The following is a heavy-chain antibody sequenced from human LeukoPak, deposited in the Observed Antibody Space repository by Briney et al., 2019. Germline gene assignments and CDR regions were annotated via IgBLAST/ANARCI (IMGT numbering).Heavy chain of an antibody. V-gene: IGHV3-21*01. D-gene: IGHD3-16*01. J-gene: IGHJ4*02. CDR2: ISSSSSYI. CDR1: GFTFSSYS. CDR3: ARDYDYVWGSPWTPGFDY. Sequence: PGGSLRLSCAASGFTFSSYSMNWVRQAPGKGLEWVSSISSSSSYIYYADSVKGRFTISRDNAKNSLYLQMNSLRAEDTAVYYCARDYDYVWGSPWTPGFDYWGQGTLVTVSS.